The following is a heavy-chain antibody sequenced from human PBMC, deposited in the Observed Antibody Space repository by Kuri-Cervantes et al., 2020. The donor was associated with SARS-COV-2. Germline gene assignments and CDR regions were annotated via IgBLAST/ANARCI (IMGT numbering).Heavy chain of an antibody. V-gene: IGHV3-11*01. CDR1: GFTFSDYY. CDR3: ARYRAFGAWADAFDI. D-gene: IGHD3-10*01. J-gene: IGHJ3*02. CDR2: ISSSGSTI. Sequence: GESLKISCAASGFTFSDYYMSWIRQAPGKGLEWVSYISSSGSTIYYADSVKGRFTISRDNAKNSLYLQMSSLRAEDTAVYYCARYRAFGAWADAFDIWGQGTMVTVSS.